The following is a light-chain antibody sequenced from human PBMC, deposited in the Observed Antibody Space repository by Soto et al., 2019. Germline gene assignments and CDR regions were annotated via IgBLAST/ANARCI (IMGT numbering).Light chain of an antibody. CDR1: QSVDSNY. V-gene: IGKV3-20*01. CDR2: GAA. CDR3: QQYSSSSLLT. J-gene: IGKJ2*01. Sequence: EIVLTQSPGTLSLSPGERATLSCRASQSVDSNYLAWYQQKPDQAPRLLIYGAASRAAAVPDRFTGSESGTDFTLTISRLEPEDFAVYYCQQYSSSSLLTFGQGTKLEIK.